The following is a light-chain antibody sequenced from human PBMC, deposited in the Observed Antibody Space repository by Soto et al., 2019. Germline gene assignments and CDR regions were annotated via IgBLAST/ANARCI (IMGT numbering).Light chain of an antibody. Sequence: QSALTQPPSASGSPGQSVTISCTGTSSDVGGYNYVSWYQQHPGKAPKLMIYEVSNRPSGVPDRFSGSKSGNTASLTVSGLQAEDEAYYYCSSYAGTILFGTGTKLTVL. V-gene: IGLV2-8*01. CDR3: SSYAGTIL. CDR2: EVS. CDR1: SSDVGGYNY. J-gene: IGLJ1*01.